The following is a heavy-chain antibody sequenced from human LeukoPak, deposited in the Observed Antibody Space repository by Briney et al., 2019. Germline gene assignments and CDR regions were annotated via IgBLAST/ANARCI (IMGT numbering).Heavy chain of an antibody. CDR2: INPNDGNT. Sequence: AAVKVSCTASGYTFTTYGFAWVRQAPGQGLEWMGWINPNDGNTDYAPNLQGRVTMTTDTSTSTAYMELRSLRSDDTAVYYCARDRLDLVTTIIFDYWGQGTPVTVSS. V-gene: IGHV1-18*01. J-gene: IGHJ4*02. D-gene: IGHD5-12*01. CDR3: ARDRLDLVTTIIFDY. CDR1: GYTFTTYG.